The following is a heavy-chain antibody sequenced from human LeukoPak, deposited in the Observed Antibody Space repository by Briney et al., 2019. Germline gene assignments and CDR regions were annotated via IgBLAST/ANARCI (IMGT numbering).Heavy chain of an antibody. D-gene: IGHD3-3*01. V-gene: IGHV3-33*01. CDR1: GFTFSSYG. CDR2: IWYDGSNK. Sequence: GGSLRLSCAASGFTFSSYGMHWVRQAPGKGLEWVAVIWYDGSNKYYADSVKGRFTISRDNSKNTLYLQMNSLRVEDTAVYYCARGSGPRSDNWFDPWGQGTLVTVSS. J-gene: IGHJ5*02. CDR3: ARGSGPRSDNWFDP.